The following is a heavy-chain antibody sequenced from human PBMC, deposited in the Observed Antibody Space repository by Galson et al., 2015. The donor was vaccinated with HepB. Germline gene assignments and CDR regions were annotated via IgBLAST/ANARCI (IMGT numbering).Heavy chain of an antibody. CDR1: GFTFSSYW. J-gene: IGHJ6*02. Sequence: SLRLSCAASGFTFSSYWMSWVRQAPGKGLEWVANIKQDGSEKYYVDSVKGRFTISRDNAKNSLYLQMNSLRAEDTAVYYCARDLGIHGDFEYYYYGMDVWGQGTTVTVSS. V-gene: IGHV3-7*05. CDR2: IKQDGSEK. CDR3: ARDLGIHGDFEYYYYGMDV. D-gene: IGHD4-17*01.